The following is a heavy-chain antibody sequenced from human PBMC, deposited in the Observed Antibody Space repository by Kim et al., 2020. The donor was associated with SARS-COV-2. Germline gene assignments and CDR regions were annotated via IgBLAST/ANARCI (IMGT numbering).Heavy chain of an antibody. V-gene: IGHV4-34*01. J-gene: IGHJ4*02. CDR3: ARGRRGYSYGSKIGLDY. Sequence: SETLSLTCGVHGGPFSGYYWTWVRQSPGKGLEWIGDIYQSGSTNYSPSLKSRLTISLDTSKSQFSLNLKSVTAADTAVYYCARGRRGYSYGSKIGLDYWGQGTLVAVSS. CDR2: IYQSGST. D-gene: IGHD5-18*01. CDR1: GGPFSGYY.